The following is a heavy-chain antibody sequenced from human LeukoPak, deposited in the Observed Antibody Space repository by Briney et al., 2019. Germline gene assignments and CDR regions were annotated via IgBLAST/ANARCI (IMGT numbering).Heavy chain of an antibody. V-gene: IGHV4-38-2*02. CDR1: GYSISSGYY. D-gene: IGHD3-22*01. CDR3: AREDYYDSSGYYSNWFDP. Sequence: PSETLSLTCTVSGYSISSGYYWGWIRQPPGKGLEWIGSIYHSGSTYYNPSLKSRVTISVDTSKNQFSLKLSSVTAADTAVYYCAREDYYDSSGYYSNWFDPWGQGTLVTVSS. J-gene: IGHJ5*02. CDR2: IYHSGST.